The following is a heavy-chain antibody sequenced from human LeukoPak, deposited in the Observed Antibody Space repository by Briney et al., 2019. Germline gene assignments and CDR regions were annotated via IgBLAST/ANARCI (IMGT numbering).Heavy chain of an antibody. Sequence: SETLSLTCTVSGGSISSHYWSWIRQPPGKGLEWIGYIYYSGSTNYNPSLKSRVTISVDTSKNQFSLKLSSVTAADTAVYYCASDSSIAARRGVYYYYMDVWGKGTTVTVSS. CDR3: ASDSSIAARRGVYYYYMDV. D-gene: IGHD6-6*01. CDR2: IYYSGST. J-gene: IGHJ6*03. CDR1: GGSISSHY. V-gene: IGHV4-59*11.